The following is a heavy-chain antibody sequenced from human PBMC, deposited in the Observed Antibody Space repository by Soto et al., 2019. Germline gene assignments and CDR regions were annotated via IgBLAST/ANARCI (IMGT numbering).Heavy chain of an antibody. V-gene: IGHV3-30*18. CDR2: ISYDGSNK. CDR1: GFTFSSYS. CDR3: AKEEHYSSSWPD. J-gene: IGHJ4*02. Sequence: SLRLSCAASGFTFSSYSMNWVRQAPGKGLEWVAVISYDGSNKYYADSVKGRFTISRDNSKNTLYLQMNSLRAEDTAVYYCAKEEHYSSSWPDWGQGTLVTVS. D-gene: IGHD6-13*01.